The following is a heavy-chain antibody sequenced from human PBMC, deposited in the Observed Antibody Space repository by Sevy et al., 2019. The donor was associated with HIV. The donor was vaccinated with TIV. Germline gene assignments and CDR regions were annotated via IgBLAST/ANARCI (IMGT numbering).Heavy chain of an antibody. CDR2: ISSSSSTI. J-gene: IGHJ6*02. Sequence: GGSLRLSCAASGFTFSSYSMNWVRQAPGKGLEWVSYISSSSSTIYYADSVKGRFTISRDNAKNSLYLQMNSLRDEDTAVYYCARALTVVVITTFYYYGMDVWGQGTTVTVSS. D-gene: IGHD3-22*01. CDR1: GFTFSSYS. CDR3: ARALTVVVITTFYYYGMDV. V-gene: IGHV3-48*02.